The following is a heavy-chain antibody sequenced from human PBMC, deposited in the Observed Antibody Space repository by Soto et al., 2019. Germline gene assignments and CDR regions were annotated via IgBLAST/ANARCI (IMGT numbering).Heavy chain of an antibody. CDR2: IYWNDDE. J-gene: IGHJ4*02. Sequence: SGPTLVNPTQTLTLTCPFSGFSLCSSGVGVGWIRQPPGKALEWLALIYWNDDERYSPSLKSRLTISKDTSKNQVILTMTNMDPVDTATYYCAHTRDSGAYFCPFDYCGRGTLVSVSS. CDR3: AHTRDSGAYFCPFDY. D-gene: IGHD1-26*01. CDR1: GFSLCSSGVG. V-gene: IGHV2-5*01.